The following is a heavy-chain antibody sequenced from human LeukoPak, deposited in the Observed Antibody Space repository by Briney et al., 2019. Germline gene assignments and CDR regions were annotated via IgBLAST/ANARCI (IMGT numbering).Heavy chain of an antibody. Sequence: GGSLRLSCVASGFXFSSYALNWVRQTPGKGVEWISFIAGSGVGTYYADTVKGRYTISRDNLKETMYLQMNSLSSGDTAVYYCAKRYFYDSSRGAFDVWGQGTMVTVSS. D-gene: IGHD3-22*01. CDR1: GFXFSSYA. CDR2: IAGSGVGT. J-gene: IGHJ3*01. V-gene: IGHV3-23*01. CDR3: AKRYFYDSSRGAFDV.